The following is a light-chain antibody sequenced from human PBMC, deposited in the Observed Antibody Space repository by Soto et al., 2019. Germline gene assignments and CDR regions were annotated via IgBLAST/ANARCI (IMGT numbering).Light chain of an antibody. CDR2: DAS. Sequence: ETVLTQSPATLSLSPGQRATFSCRASQSVGSYLAWYQQKPDQAPRLLIYDASNRATGIPARFSGSGSGTDFTLTITSLEPEDFAVYFCQQRTDWPLTFGGGTKLEI. CDR1: QSVGSY. CDR3: QQRTDWPLT. V-gene: IGKV3-11*01. J-gene: IGKJ4*01.